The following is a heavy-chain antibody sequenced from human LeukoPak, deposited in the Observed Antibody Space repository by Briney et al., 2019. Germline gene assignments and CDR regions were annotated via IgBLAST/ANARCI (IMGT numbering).Heavy chain of an antibody. CDR3: ARVLYCTNTSCYGGNDY. CDR2: IKQDGSEK. Sequence: GGSLRLSCAASGFTFSSYWMSWVRQAPGKGLEWVANIKQDGSEKYYVDSVKGRFTISRDNAKNSLYLQMNSLRAEDTAVYYCARVLYCTNTSCYGGNDYWGQGTLVTVSS. V-gene: IGHV3-7*01. D-gene: IGHD2-2*01. J-gene: IGHJ4*02. CDR1: GFTFSSYW.